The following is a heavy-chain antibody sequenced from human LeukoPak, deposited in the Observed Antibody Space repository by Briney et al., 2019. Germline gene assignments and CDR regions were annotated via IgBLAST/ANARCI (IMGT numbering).Heavy chain of an antibody. J-gene: IGHJ4*02. D-gene: IGHD3-22*01. Sequence: PGGSLRLSCAASGFTFSSYAMSWVRQAPGKGLEWVSAFSGGGNNTYYADSVKGRFTISRDSAKNTLDLQMSSLRAEDTAVYYCARSPGSSSYNALDYWGQGTLVTVSS. CDR2: FSGGGNNT. CDR3: ARSPGSSSYNALDY. CDR1: GFTFSSYA. V-gene: IGHV3-23*01.